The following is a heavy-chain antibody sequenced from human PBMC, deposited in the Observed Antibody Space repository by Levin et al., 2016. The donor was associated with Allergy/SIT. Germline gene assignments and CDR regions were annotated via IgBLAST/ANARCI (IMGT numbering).Heavy chain of an antibody. Sequence: SVKVSCKTSGGTFNTYALSWVRQAPGQGLEWIGGIIPLFPSTNIAQKFQGRVTITAHKFTSTAYMELSSLRSDDTAVYYCARVQRFLELTPLGNFDIWGQGTMVTVSS. CDR1: GGTFNTYA. D-gene: IGHD3-3*01. CDR3: ARVQRFLELTPLGNFDI. V-gene: IGHV1-69*06. J-gene: IGHJ3*02. CDR2: IIPLFPST.